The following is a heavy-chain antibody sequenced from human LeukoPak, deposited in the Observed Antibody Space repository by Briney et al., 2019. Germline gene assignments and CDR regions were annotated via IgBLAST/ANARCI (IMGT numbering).Heavy chain of an antibody. D-gene: IGHD1-26*01. Sequence: PSETLSLACTVSGGSISGYYWSWIRQPPGKGLEWIGYIYYSGSTNHNPSLKSRVTMSVDTSKNHFSLRLSSVIAADTAVYYCARHRIGSYSLDSWGQGILVTVSS. V-gene: IGHV4-59*08. CDR3: ARHRIGSYSLDS. J-gene: IGHJ4*02. CDR1: GGSISGYY. CDR2: IYYSGST.